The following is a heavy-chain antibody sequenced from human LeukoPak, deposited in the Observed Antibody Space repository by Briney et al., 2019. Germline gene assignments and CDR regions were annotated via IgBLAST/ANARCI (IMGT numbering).Heavy chain of an antibody. V-gene: IGHV4-4*07. CDR1: GGSISSYY. Sequence: SETLSLTCTVSGGSISSYYWSWIRQPAGKGLEWIGRIYTSGSTNYNPSLKSRVTMSVDTSKNQFSLKLSSVTAADTAVYYCARELLGYCSSISCYHNWFDPWGQGTLVTVSS. J-gene: IGHJ5*02. CDR3: ARELLGYCSSISCYHNWFDP. D-gene: IGHD2-2*01. CDR2: IYTSGST.